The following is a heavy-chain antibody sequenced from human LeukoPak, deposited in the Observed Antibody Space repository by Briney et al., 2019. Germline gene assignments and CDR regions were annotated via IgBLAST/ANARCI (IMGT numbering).Heavy chain of an antibody. CDR2: ISYDGSNK. Sequence: GGSLRLSCAASGFTFSSYAMHWVRQAPGKGLEWVAVISYDGSNKYYADSVKGRFTISRDNSKNTLYLQMNSLRAEDTAVYYCAKDRRSYYYYYMDVWGKGTTVTISS. J-gene: IGHJ6*03. CDR1: GFTFSSYA. CDR3: AKDRRSYYYYYMDV. V-gene: IGHV3-30*04.